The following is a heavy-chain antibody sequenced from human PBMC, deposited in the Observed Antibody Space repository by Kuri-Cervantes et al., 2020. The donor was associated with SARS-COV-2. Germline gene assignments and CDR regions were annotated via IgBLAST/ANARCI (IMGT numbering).Heavy chain of an antibody. CDR2: ISYDGSNK. Sequence: GESLKISCAASGFTFSSYGMHWVRQAPGQGLEWVTLISYDGSNKYYADSAKNTLFLQTNSLAAEDTAVYYCARGRVDVTMIVVVFTAAMYYFDYWGQGTLVTVSS. CDR3: ARGRVDVTMIVVVFTAAMYYFDY. V-gene: IGHV3-30*05. CDR1: GFTFSSYG. D-gene: IGHD3-22*01. J-gene: IGHJ4*02.